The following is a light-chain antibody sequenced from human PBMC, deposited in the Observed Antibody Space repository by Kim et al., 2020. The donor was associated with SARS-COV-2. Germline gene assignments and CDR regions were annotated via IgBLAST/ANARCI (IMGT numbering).Light chain of an antibody. J-gene: IGLJ2*01. CDR3: QAWDSGTAV. CDR2: QNN. Sequence: SYELTQPPSVSVSPGQTASITCSGDKLGDKYACWYQQKPGQSPVLVIYQNNNRPSGIPERFSGSNSGNTATLTISGTKAMDEADYYCQAWDSGTAVFGGGTQLTVL. CDR1: KLGDKY. V-gene: IGLV3-1*01.